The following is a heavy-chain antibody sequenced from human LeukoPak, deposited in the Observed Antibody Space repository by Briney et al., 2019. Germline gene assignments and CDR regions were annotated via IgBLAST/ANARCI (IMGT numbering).Heavy chain of an antibody. J-gene: IGHJ4*02. CDR2: INHSGST. Sequence: SETLSLTCAVYGGSFSGYYWSWIRQPPGKGLEWIGEINHSGSTNYNPSLKSRVTISVDTSKNQFSLKLSSVTAADTAVYHCARGQLLWFGEQNPLDYWGQGTLVTVSS. CDR3: ARGQLLWFGEQNPLDY. V-gene: IGHV4-34*01. CDR1: GGSFSGYY. D-gene: IGHD3-10*01.